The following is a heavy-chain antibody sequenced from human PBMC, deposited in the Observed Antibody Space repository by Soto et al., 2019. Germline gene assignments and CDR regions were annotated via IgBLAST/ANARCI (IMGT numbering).Heavy chain of an antibody. J-gene: IGHJ1*01. CDR3: ARHSRYSSSPAEYFQH. CDR2: IYYSGST. V-gene: IGHV4-39*01. Sequence: QLQLQESGPGLVKPSETLSLTCTVSGGSISSSSYYWGWIRQPPGKGLEWIGSIYYSGSTYYNPSLKSRVPISVDTSNNQYSLKLSSVTAADTAVYYCARHSRYSSSPAEYFQHWGQGTLVTVSS. CDR1: GGSISSSSYY. D-gene: IGHD6-13*01.